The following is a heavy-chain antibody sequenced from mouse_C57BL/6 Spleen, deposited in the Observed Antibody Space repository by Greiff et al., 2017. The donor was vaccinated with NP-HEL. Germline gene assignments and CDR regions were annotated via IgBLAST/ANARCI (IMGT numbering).Heavy chain of an antibody. CDR1: GYTFTSYW. CDR3: ARSNWDRYAMDY. J-gene: IGHJ4*01. V-gene: IGHV1-52*01. CDR2: IDPSDSET. Sequence: QVQLQQPGAELVRPGSSVKLSCKASGYTFTSYWMHWVKQRPIQGLEWIGNIDPSDSETHYNQKFKDKATLTVDKSSSTAYMQLSSLTSEDSAVYYCARSNWDRYAMDYWGQGTSVTVSS. D-gene: IGHD4-1*02.